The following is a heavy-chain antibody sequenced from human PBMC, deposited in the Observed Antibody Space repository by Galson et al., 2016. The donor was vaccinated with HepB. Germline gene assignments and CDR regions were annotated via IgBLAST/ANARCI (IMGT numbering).Heavy chain of an antibody. Sequence: SLRLSCAASGFTFSHYFVSWIRQAPGKGLEWVSYISGSADSRHYADSVKGRFTISRDNAKNSLYLQMNSLRAEDTAVYYCARAPIEVDGMRHYYYGMDVWGQGTTVTVSS. CDR1: GFTFSHYF. CDR2: ISGSADSR. D-gene: IGHD6-13*01. CDR3: ARAPIEVDGMRHYYYGMDV. V-gene: IGHV3-11*04. J-gene: IGHJ6*02.